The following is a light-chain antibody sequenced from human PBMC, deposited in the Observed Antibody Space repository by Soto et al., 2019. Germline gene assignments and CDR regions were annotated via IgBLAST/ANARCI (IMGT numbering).Light chain of an antibody. J-gene: IGLJ3*02. CDR1: TGAVTTGNY. CDR3: LLYFGGAQLV. CDR2: TTD. V-gene: IGLV7-43*01. Sequence: QTVVTQEPSLTVSPGGTVTLTCASSTGAVTTGNYASWLQQKPGQAPRTLIYTTDNRHSWTPARFSGSLLGGKAALTLSSVQPEDEADYYCLLYFGGAQLVFGGGTKLTVL.